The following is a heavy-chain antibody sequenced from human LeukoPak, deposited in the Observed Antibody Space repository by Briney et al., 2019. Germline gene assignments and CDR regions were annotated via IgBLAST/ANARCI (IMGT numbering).Heavy chain of an antibody. CDR2: IYYIGTT. CDR3: ARQGQDIVVVPAAMVDY. V-gene: IGHV4-39*01. D-gene: IGHD2-2*01. Sequence: PSETLSLTCTVSGGSISSSTYYWGWIRQPPGKGLEWIGSIYYIGTTYYNPSLRSRVTISVDAAKNQFSLKLSSVTAADTAVYYCARQGQDIVVVPAAMVDYWGQGTLVTVSS. J-gene: IGHJ4*02. CDR1: GGSISSSTYY.